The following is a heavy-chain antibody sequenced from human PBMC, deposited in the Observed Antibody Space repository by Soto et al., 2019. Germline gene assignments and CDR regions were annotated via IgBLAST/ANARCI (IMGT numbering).Heavy chain of an antibody. CDR3: GSVRGGGY. Sequence: EVKLVESVGGLVQPGESLRLSCAASGFTFSNYWMHWVRQAPGKGLVWVSRISNDGSTTAYADSVKGRFTISRDNAKNTLYLQMNSLGVEDTAVYYGGSVRGGGYWGQGTLVAVSS. D-gene: IGHD3-10*01. CDR2: ISNDGSTT. V-gene: IGHV3-74*01. CDR1: GFTFSNYW. J-gene: IGHJ4*02.